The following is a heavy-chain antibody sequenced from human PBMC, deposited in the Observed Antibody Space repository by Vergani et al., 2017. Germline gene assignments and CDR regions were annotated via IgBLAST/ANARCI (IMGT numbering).Heavy chain of an antibody. D-gene: IGHD3-22*01. CDR3: ASHGNYYDSSGYYYVGWFDP. Sequence: QVQLQESGPGLVKPSQTLSLTCTVSGGSISRGGYYWSWIRQHPGKGLEWIGYIYYSGSTYYNPSLKSRVTKSVDTSKNQFSLKLSSVTAADTAVYYCASHGNYYDSSGYYYVGWFDPWGQGALVTVSS. V-gene: IGHV4-31*03. J-gene: IGHJ5*02. CDR2: IYYSGST. CDR1: GGSISRGGYY.